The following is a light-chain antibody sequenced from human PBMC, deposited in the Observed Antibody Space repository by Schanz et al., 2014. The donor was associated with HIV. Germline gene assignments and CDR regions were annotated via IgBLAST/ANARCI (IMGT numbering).Light chain of an antibody. Sequence: DIQMTQSPSSLSASVGDRVTITCRARQSISSYLNWYQQKPGKAPKLLIYAASTLQSGVPSRFSGSRSGTDFTLTISSLQPEDFATYYCQQSYSAPFTFGPGTKVDFK. V-gene: IGKV1-39*01. CDR3: QQSYSAPFT. J-gene: IGKJ3*01. CDR2: AAS. CDR1: QSISSY.